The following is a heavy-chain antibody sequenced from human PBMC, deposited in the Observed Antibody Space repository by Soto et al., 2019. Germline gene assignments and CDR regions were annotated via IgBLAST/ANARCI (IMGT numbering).Heavy chain of an antibody. J-gene: IGHJ5*02. Sequence: GASVKVSCKASGGTFSSYTISWVRQAPGQGLEWMGRIIPILGIANYAQKFQGRVTITADKSTSTAYMELSGLRSEDTAVYYCARDRAGSGGWFDPWGQGTLVTVSS. CDR2: IIPILGIA. D-gene: IGHD2-15*01. V-gene: IGHV1-69*04. CDR3: ARDRAGSGGWFDP. CDR1: GGTFSSYT.